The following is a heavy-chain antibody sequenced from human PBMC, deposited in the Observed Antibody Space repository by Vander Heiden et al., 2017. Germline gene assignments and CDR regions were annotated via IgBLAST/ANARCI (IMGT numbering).Heavy chain of an antibody. Sequence: QVQLVQSGAEVKKPGASVKVSCKASGYTFPGYDMHWARQAPGKGLEWMGWINPNSGGTNYAQKFQGRVTMTRDTSISTAYMELSRLGSDDTAVYYCARGWAEYYDFWSGYLGYWGQGTLVTVSS. V-gene: IGHV1-2*02. D-gene: IGHD3-3*01. CDR3: ARGWAEYYDFWSGYLGY. CDR2: INPNSGGT. CDR1: GYTFPGYD. J-gene: IGHJ4*02.